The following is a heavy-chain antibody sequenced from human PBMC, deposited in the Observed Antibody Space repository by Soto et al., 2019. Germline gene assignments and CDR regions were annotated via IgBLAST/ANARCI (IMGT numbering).Heavy chain of an antibody. V-gene: IGHV1-46*01. D-gene: IGHD6-13*01. CDR3: ARGGSSWYEFYFDY. CDR2: INPSGGST. J-gene: IGHJ4*02. Sequence: GQGLEWMGIINPSGGSTSYAQKLQGRVTMTRGTSTSTVYMELSSLRSEDTAVYYCARGGSSWYEFYFDYWGQGTLVTVPS.